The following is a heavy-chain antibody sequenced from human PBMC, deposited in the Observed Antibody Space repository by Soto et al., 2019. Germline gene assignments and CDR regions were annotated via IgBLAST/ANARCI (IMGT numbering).Heavy chain of an antibody. CDR1: GGSISSGGYY. J-gene: IGHJ3*02. D-gene: IGHD6-19*01. V-gene: IGHV4-31*03. Sequence: SETLSLTCTVSGGSISSGGYYWSWIRQHPGKGLEWIGYIYYSGSTYYNPSLKSRVTISVDTSKNQFSLKLSSVTAADTAVYYCARDGSGRTAFDIWGQGTMVTISS. CDR3: ARDGSGRTAFDI. CDR2: IYYSGST.